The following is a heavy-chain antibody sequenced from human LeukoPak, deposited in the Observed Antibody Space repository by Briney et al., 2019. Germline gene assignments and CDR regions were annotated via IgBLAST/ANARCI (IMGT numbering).Heavy chain of an antibody. Sequence: ASVTVSCKASGYTFTNYYMHWVRQAPGQGLEWMGIINPSGGTTSYAQKFQGRVTTTRDTSTSTVYMELSSLRSDDTAVYYCARDSSNWMNFWGQGTLVTVSS. D-gene: IGHD1-20*01. CDR1: GYTFTNYY. CDR2: INPSGGTT. J-gene: IGHJ4*02. CDR3: ARDSSNWMNF. V-gene: IGHV1-46*01.